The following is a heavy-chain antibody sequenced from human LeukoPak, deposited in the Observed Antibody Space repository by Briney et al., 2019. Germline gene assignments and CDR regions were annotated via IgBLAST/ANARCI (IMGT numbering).Heavy chain of an antibody. CDR1: GYSISSGYY. CDR3: ARRMEGYSSGWYYYYYMDV. V-gene: IGHV4-38-2*02. J-gene: IGHJ6*03. CDR2: IYHSGST. Sequence: SETLSLTCTVSGYSISSGYYWGWIRQPPGKGLEWIGSIYHSGSTYYNPSLKSRVTISVDTSKNQFSLKLSSVTAADTAVYYCARRMEGYSSGWYYYYYMDVWGKGTTVTVSS. D-gene: IGHD6-19*01.